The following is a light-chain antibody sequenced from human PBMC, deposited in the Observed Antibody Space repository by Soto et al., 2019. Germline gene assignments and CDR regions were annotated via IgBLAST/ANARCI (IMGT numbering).Light chain of an antibody. CDR2: AAS. V-gene: IGKV1-27*01. CDR1: QGISNY. CDR3: QKYNSAPRA. J-gene: IGKJ1*01. Sequence: DIQMTQSPSSLSASVGDRVTITCRASQGISNYLAWYQQKPGKVPKLLIYAASTSQSGVPSRFSGSGSGTDFPLTISSLQPEDVATYYCQKYNSAPRAFGQGTKVEIK.